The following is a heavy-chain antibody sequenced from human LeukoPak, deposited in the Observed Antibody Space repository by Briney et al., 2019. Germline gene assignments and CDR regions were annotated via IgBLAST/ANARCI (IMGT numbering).Heavy chain of an antibody. V-gene: IGHV3-7*01. CDR2: IKQDGSEK. J-gene: IGHJ4*02. Sequence: PGGSLRLSCAASGFTFSSYWMSWVRQAPGKGLEWVANIKQDGSEKYYSDSVKGRFTISRDNAENSLYLQMNSLRAEDTAVYYCATEASSGLEDWGQGILVTVSS. CDR1: GFTFSSYW. D-gene: IGHD6-19*01. CDR3: ATEASSGLED.